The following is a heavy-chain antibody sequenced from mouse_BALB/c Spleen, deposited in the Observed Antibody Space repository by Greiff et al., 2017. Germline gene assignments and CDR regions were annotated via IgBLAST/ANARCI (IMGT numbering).Heavy chain of an antibody. CDR1: GYTFTSYD. J-gene: IGHJ4*01. CDR3: ARGYDYDDYAMDY. CDR2: IYPGDGST. V-gene: IGHV1S56*01. Sequence: QVQLQQSGPELVKPGAFVKISCKASGYTFTSYDINWVKQRPGQGLEWIGWIYPGDGSTKYNEKFKGKATLTADKSSSTAYMQLSSLTSENSAVYFCARGYDYDDYAMDYWGQGTSVTVSS. D-gene: IGHD2-4*01.